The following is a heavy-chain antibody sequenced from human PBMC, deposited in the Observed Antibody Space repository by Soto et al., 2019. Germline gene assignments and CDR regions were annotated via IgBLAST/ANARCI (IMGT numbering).Heavy chain of an antibody. CDR3: ARGFYYYGSGSYYLMDV. V-gene: IGHV1-69*01. CDR1: GGTFSSFA. D-gene: IGHD3-10*01. J-gene: IGHJ6*02. CDR2: IIPIFGTA. Sequence: SVKVSCEATGGTFSSFAISWGRQAPVEGLEWMGGIIPIFGTANYAQKFQGRVTITADESTSTAYMELSRLRSEDTAVYYCARGFYYYGSGSYYLMDVWGQGTTVTVSS.